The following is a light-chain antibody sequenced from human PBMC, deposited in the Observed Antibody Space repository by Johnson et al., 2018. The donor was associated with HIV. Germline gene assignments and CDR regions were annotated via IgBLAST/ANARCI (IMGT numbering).Light chain of an antibody. CDR1: SSNIGNSY. Sequence: QSVLTQPPSVSAAPGQKVTISCSGSSSNIGNSYVSWYQQLPGTAPKLLIYDNNRRPSGIPDRFSGSKSGTSATLGITGLPTGDEADYYCGTWDSSLSAAYGLGTGTKVNVL. CDR2: DNN. CDR3: GTWDSSLSAAYG. V-gene: IGLV1-51*01. J-gene: IGLJ1*01.